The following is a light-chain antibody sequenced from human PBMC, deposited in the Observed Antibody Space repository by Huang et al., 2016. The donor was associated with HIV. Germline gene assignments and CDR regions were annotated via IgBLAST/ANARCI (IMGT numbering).Light chain of an antibody. V-gene: IGKV3-20*01. CDR2: GAS. CDR1: QSVSNNY. J-gene: IGKJ3*01. Sequence: EIVLTQSPGTLSLSPGERATLSCRASQSVSNNYLAWYLQKPGQAPTLLIDGASSRATDIPDRFSGSGSGTDFTLTISRLEPEDFAVYYCHQYGSPPFTFGPGTKVDIK. CDR3: HQYGSPPFT.